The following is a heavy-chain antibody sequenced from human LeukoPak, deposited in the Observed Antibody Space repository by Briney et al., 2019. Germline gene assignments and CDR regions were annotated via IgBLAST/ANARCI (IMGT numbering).Heavy chain of an antibody. CDR3: ARVEYNYGDYGWFDP. CDR1: GGTFSSYA. V-gene: IGHV1-69*05. CDR2: IIPIFGTA. J-gene: IGHJ5*02. Sequence: SVKVSCKASGGTFSSYAISWVRQAPGQGLEWMGGIIPIFGTANYAQKFQGRVTITTDESTSTAYMELSSLRSEDTAVYYCARVEYNYGDYGWFDPWGQGTLVTVSS. D-gene: IGHD4-17*01.